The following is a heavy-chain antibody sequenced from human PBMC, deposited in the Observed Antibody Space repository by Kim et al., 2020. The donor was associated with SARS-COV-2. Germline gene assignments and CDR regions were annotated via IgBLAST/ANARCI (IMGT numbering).Heavy chain of an antibody. CDR1: GFTFSSYA. CDR2: ISSNGGST. D-gene: IGHD3-10*01. V-gene: IGHV3-64D*09. J-gene: IGHJ6*02. Sequence: GGSLRLSCSASGFTFSSYAMHWVRQAPGKGLEYVSAISSNGGSTYYADSVNGRFTISRDNSKNTLYLQMSSLRAEDTAVYYCVKSYYGSGRHYYYYGMDVWGQGTTVTVSS. CDR3: VKSYYGSGRHYYYYGMDV.